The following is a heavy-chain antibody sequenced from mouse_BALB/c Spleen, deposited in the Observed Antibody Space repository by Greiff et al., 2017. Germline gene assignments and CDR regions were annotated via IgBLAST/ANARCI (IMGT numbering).Heavy chain of an antibody. V-gene: IGHV14-3*02. Sequence: EVQLHQSGAELVKPGASVKLSCTASGFNIKDTYMHWVKQRPEQGLEWIGRIDPANGNTKYDPKFQGKATITADTSSNTAYLQLSSLTSEDTAVYYCARDLRDAMDYWGQGTSVTVSS. CDR3: ARDLRDAMDY. CDR2: IDPANGNT. D-gene: IGHD5-1*01. CDR1: GFNIKDTY. J-gene: IGHJ4*01.